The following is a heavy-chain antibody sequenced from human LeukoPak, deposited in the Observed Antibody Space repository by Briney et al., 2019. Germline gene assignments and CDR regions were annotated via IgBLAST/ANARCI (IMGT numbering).Heavy chain of an antibody. V-gene: IGHV3-74*01. J-gene: IGHJ5*02. CDR2: INGGGTTT. CDR1: GFTFSSSW. Sequence: PGGSLRLSCAASGFTFSSSWMNWVRQPPGKGLVWVSRINGGGTTTTYADSVKGRFTITRDNAKSTLYLQMNSLRDEDTAVYYCARSDWFDPWGQGTVVTVSS. CDR3: ARSDWFDP.